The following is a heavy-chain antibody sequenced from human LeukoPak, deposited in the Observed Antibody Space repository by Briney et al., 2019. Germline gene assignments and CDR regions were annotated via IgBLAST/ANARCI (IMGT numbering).Heavy chain of an antibody. V-gene: IGHV3-7*01. Sequence: GGSLRLSCAAPGLTLLFYWMSWVRQAPGKGLEWVANIRQDGSEKNYADSVKGRFSVSRDNAKNSLYLQMESLRAEETAVYYSAVIYSNARQVGLDYWGQGTLVTVSS. D-gene: IGHD6-13*01. J-gene: IGHJ4*02. CDR3: AVIYSNARQVGLDY. CDR2: IRQDGSEK. CDR1: GLTLLFYW.